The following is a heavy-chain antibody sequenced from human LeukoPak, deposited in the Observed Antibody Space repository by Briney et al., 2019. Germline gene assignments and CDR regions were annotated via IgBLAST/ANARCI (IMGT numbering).Heavy chain of an antibody. D-gene: IGHD3-3*01. Sequence: SGPALVKPTQTLTLTCTFSGFSLSTSGMCVSWIRQPPGKALEWLARIDWDDDKYYSTSLKTRLTISKDISKNQVVLTMTNMDPVDTATYYCARIVEDYDFWSGPRDAFDIWGQGTMVTVSS. V-gene: IGHV2-70*11. J-gene: IGHJ3*02. CDR3: ARIVEDYDFWSGPRDAFDI. CDR1: GFSLSTSGMC. CDR2: IDWDDDK.